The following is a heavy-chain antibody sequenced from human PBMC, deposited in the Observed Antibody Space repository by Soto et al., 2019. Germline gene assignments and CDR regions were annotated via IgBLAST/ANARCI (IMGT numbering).Heavy chain of an antibody. Sequence: SETLSLTCAVYGGSFSGYYWSWLRQTPGKGLEWIGEINRAGGTSYNPSLKSRVTISVDTSKNEFSLKVNSVTDADTAVYYCAREEVPQWFTKGYYGLDVWGQGTTVTVSS. D-gene: IGHD3-10*01. CDR3: AREEVPQWFTKGYYGLDV. V-gene: IGHV4-34*01. J-gene: IGHJ6*02. CDR2: INRAGGT. CDR1: GGSFSGYY.